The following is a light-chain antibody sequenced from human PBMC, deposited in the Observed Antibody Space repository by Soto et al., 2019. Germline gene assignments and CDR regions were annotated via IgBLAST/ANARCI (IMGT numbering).Light chain of an antibody. CDR1: TSDVGGYNY. J-gene: IGLJ1*01. CDR3: LSKTSTISYV. Sequence: QSVLTQPASVSGSPGQSIDISCTGTTSDVGGYNYVSWYQQHPGKVPKLLIHEVSNRPSGVSNLFSGSKSGNTASLTISGLQAEDEADYYCLSKTSTISYVFGTGTKVTVL. V-gene: IGLV2-14*01. CDR2: EVS.